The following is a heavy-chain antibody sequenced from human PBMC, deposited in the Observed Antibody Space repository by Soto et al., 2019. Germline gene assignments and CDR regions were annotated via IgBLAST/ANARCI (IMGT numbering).Heavy chain of an antibody. V-gene: IGHV6-1*01. Sequence: SQALSLTCAISGDSVSSNSAAWNWIRQSPSRGLEWLGRTYYRSKWYNDYAVSVKSRITINPDTSKNQFSLQLNSVTPEDTAVYYCARDWGITGTPGDAFDIWGQGTMVTV. CDR1: GDSVSSNSAA. J-gene: IGHJ3*02. CDR3: ARDWGITGTPGDAFDI. CDR2: TYYRSKWYN. D-gene: IGHD1-20*01.